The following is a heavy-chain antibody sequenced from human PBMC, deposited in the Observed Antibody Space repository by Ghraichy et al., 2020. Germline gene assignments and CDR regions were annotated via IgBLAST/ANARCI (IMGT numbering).Heavy chain of an antibody. J-gene: IGHJ6*02. D-gene: IGHD3-3*01. CDR1: GFTVSSNY. CDR2: IYSGGST. Sequence: GSLRRSCAASGFTVSSNYMSWVRQAPGKGLEWVSVIYSGGSTYYADSVKGRFTISRDNSKNTLYLQMNSLRAEDTAVYYCAREISPYYDFWSGHNYYYGMDVWGQGTTVTVSS. V-gene: IGHV3-53*01. CDR3: AREISPYYDFWSGHNYYYGMDV.